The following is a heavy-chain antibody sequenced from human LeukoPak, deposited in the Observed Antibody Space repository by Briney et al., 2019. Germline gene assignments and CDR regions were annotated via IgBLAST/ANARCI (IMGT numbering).Heavy chain of an antibody. CDR3: AKVPYSDYGSGRPPFMDV. CDR1: GLTFSNYA. D-gene: IGHD3-10*01. CDR2: ISNTGSDT. Sequence: GGSLRLSCAAPGLTFSNYAMSWVRQAPGKGLEWVSTISNTGSDTYYADSVQGRFTISRDNSENTLYLQMNNLRAEDTAIHYCAKVPYSDYGSGRPPFMDVWGQGTTVAVSS. J-gene: IGHJ6*02. V-gene: IGHV3-23*01.